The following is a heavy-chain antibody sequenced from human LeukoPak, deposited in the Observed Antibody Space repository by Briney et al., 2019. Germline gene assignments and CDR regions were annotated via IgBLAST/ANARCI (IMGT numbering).Heavy chain of an antibody. CDR1: GGSFSGYY. Sequence: SETLSLTCAVYGGSFSGYYWSWIRQPPGKGLEWIGEINHSGSTNYNPPLKSRVTISVDTSKNQFSLKLSSVTAADTAVYYCARGRTGYPPIGYFDYWGQGTLVTVSS. J-gene: IGHJ4*02. CDR3: ARGRTGYPPIGYFDY. CDR2: INHSGST. V-gene: IGHV4-34*01. D-gene: IGHD3/OR15-3a*01.